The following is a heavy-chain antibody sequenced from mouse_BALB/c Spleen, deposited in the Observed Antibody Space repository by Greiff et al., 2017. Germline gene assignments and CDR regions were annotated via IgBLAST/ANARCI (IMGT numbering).Heavy chain of an antibody. CDR1: GYSITSDYA. D-gene: IGHD2-1*01. Sequence: EVQLVESGPGLVKPSQSLSLTCTVTGYSITSDYAWNWIRQFPGNKLEWMGYISYSGSTSYNPSLKSRISITRDTSKNQFFLQLNSVTTEDTATYYCARDYGNYALAMDYWGQGTSVTVSS. V-gene: IGHV3-2*02. J-gene: IGHJ4*01. CDR3: ARDYGNYALAMDY. CDR2: ISYSGST.